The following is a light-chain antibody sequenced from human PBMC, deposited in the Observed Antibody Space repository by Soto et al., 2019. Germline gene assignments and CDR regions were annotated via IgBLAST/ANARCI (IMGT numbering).Light chain of an antibody. Sequence: QSALTQPASVSGSPGQSITISCTGTTSDIGGYNFVSWYQQHPGKAPKLLIYDVRNRPSGVSNRFSGSKSGNTASLTISGLQAEDEADYYCNSYRTICTYVFGSGTKVTVL. V-gene: IGLV2-14*01. J-gene: IGLJ1*01. CDR3: NSYRTICTYV. CDR2: DVR. CDR1: TSDIGGYNF.